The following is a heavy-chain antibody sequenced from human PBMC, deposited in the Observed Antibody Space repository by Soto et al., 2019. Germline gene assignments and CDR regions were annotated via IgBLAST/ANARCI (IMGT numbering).Heavy chain of an antibody. CDR1: GFTFSSYA. CDR2: ISYDGSNK. V-gene: IGHV3-30-3*01. D-gene: IGHD2-2*01. J-gene: IGHJ4*02. Sequence: QVQLVESGGGVVQPGRSLRLSCAASGFTFSSYAMHWVRQAPGKGLEWVAVISYDGSNKYYADSVKGRFTISRDNSKNTLYLQMNSLRAEDTAVYYFARAPTLGTSFCFFYWGQGTLVTVSS. CDR3: ARAPTLGTSFCFFY.